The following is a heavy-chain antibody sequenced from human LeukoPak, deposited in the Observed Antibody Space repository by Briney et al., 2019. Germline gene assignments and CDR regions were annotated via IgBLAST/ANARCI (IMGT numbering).Heavy chain of an antibody. V-gene: IGHV3-21*01. CDR3: ARSLRYFDWLLCY. D-gene: IGHD3-9*01. CDR1: GFTFSSYS. CDR2: ISSSSSYI. J-gene: IGHJ4*02. Sequence: PGGSLRLSCAASGFTFSSYSMNWVRQAPGKGLEWVSSISSSSSYIYYADSVKGRFTISRDNAKNSLYLQMNSLRAEDTAVYYCARSLRYFDWLLCYWGQGTLVTVSS.